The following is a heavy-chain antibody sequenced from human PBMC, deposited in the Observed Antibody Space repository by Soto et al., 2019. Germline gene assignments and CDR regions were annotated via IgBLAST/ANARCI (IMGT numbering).Heavy chain of an antibody. CDR1: GFTFSSYA. V-gene: IGHV3-23*01. Sequence: EVQLLESGGGLVQPGGSLRLSCAASGFTFSSYAMSWVRQAPGKGLEWVSAISGSGGSTYYADSVKGRFTISRDNSKNTLYLQMNSLRAEDTAVYYCAKVGWILLWGSGGGFDYCGQGTLVTVSS. CDR3: AKVGWILLWGSGGGFDY. J-gene: IGHJ4*02. CDR2: ISGSGGST. D-gene: IGHD5-18*01.